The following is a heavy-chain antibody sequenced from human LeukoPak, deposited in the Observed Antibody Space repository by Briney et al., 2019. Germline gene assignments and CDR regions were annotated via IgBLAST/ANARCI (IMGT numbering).Heavy chain of an antibody. CDR1: GGSISSGSYY. D-gene: IGHD4-11*01. J-gene: IGHJ6*03. CDR2: INTSGST. CDR3: ARGLPYYMDV. V-gene: IGHV4-61*02. Sequence: PSETLSLTCTVSGGSISSGSYYWSWIRQPAGKGLEWIGRINTSGSTNYNPSLKSRVTISVDTSKNQFSLKLSSVTAADTAVYYCARGLPYYMDVWGKGTTVTISS.